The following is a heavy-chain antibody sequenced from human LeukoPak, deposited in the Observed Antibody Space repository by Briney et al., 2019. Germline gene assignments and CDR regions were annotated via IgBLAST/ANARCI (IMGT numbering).Heavy chain of an antibody. V-gene: IGHV1-69*13. Sequence: SVKVSCKASGGTFISYAISWVRQAPGQGLEWMGGIIPIFGTANYAQKLQGRVTITADESTSTAYMELSSPRSEDTAVYYCASSLVCSSTSCYYDWFDPWGQGTLVTVSS. D-gene: IGHD2-2*01. J-gene: IGHJ5*02. CDR1: GGTFISYA. CDR3: ASSLVCSSTSCYYDWFDP. CDR2: IIPIFGTA.